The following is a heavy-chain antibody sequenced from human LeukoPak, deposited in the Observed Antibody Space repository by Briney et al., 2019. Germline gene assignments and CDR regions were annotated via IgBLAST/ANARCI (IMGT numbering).Heavy chain of an antibody. CDR3: AKGDCSSTSCPRTDAFDI. CDR2: ISGSGGST. V-gene: IGHV3-23*01. J-gene: IGHJ3*02. CDR1: GFTFSSYA. D-gene: IGHD2-2*01. Sequence: GGSLRLSCAASGFTFSSYAMSWVRQAPGKGLEWVSAISGSGGSTYYADSVKGRFTISRDNSKTTLYLQMNSLRAEDTAVYYCAKGDCSSTSCPRTDAFDIWGQGTMVTVSS.